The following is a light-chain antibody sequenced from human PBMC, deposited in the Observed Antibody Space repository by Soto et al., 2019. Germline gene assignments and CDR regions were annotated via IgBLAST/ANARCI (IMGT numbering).Light chain of an antibody. V-gene: IGLV2-14*03. CDR3: SSYTSSSTYV. CDR1: SSDVGAYNY. CDR2: DVS. J-gene: IGLJ1*01. Sequence: SSLTKPSSVSGSPGQSIAISCTGTSSDVGAYNYVSWYQQHPGKAPKLMIYDVSNRPSGVSNRFSGSKSDNTASLTISGLQAEDEADYYCSSYTSSSTYVFGTGTKVTVL.